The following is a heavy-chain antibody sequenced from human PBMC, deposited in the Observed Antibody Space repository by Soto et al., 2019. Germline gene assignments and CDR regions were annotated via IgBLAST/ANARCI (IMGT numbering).Heavy chain of an antibody. J-gene: IGHJ4*02. Sequence: EVQLVESGGGLVQPGGSLKLSCAASGFTFSGSAMHWVRQASGKGLEWVGRIRSKANSYATAYAASVKGRFTISRDDSKHTAYLQMNSLRTEDTAVYFCTRIAEYSSGPNEHRHGCWGQGTLVNVSS. CDR2: IRSKANSYAT. CDR3: TRIAEYSSGPNEHRHGC. CDR1: GFTFSGSA. D-gene: IGHD6-19*01. V-gene: IGHV3-73*02.